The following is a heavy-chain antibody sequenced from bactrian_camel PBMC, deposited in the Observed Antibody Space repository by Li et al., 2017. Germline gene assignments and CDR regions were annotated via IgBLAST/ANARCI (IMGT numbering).Heavy chain of an antibody. CDR1: GRSRMSGC. Sequence: HVQLVESGGGSVQAGGSLRLSCVTSGRSRMSGCMAWFRQAPGKKREGIAGIDPRGHTMYDDSLKGRFTISLDNVKNTLYLQMNSLQPEDTATYICVTLRRCDRSFLESVNVNYWGQGTQVTVS. V-gene: IGHV3S54*01. CDR2: IDPRGHTM. CDR3: VTLRRCDRSFLESVNVNY. J-gene: IGHJ4*01. D-gene: IGHD3*01.